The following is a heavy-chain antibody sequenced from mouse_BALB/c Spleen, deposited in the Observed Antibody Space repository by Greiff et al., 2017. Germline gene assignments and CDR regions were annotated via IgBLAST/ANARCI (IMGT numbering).Heavy chain of an antibody. CDR3: ARAPPMITTGAWFAY. CDR1: GFSLTSYG. CDR2: IWAGGST. Sequence: VKLQESGPGLVAPSQSLSITCTVSGFSLTSYGVHWVRQPPGKGLEWLGVIWAGGSTNYNSALMSRLSISKDNSKSQVFLKMNSLQTDDTAMYYCARAPPMITTGAWFAYWGQGTLVTVSA. D-gene: IGHD2-4*01. V-gene: IGHV2-9*02. J-gene: IGHJ3*01.